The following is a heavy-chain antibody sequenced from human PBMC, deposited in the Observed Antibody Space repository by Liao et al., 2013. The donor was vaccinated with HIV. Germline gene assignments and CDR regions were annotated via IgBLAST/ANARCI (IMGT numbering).Heavy chain of an antibody. V-gene: IGHV4-61*02. D-gene: IGHD5-24*01. Sequence: QVQLQESGPGLVKPSQTLSLTCTVSGGPINSGTYFWTWIRQPAGKGLEWIGRIHTTGSTNYNSSLKSRVTISVDTSRNQFFLNLTSVTAADTAVYYCARVTVGRWLTLRHENLGAYWGQGTLVTVSS. CDR2: IHTTGST. J-gene: IGHJ4*02. CDR1: GGPINSGTYF. CDR3: ARVTVGRWLTLRHENLGAY.